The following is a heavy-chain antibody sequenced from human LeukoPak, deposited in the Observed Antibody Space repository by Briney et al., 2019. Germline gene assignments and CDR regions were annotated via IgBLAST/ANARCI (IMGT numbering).Heavy chain of an antibody. Sequence: GGSLRLSCAASGFTFSTYWMTWVRQAPGKGLEWVANIKQDGSEQYYVDSVKGRFTTSRDNPKNSLYLQMNSLRVEDTAVYYCARDPVMTTITVDPWGQGTLVTVSS. CDR3: ARDPVMTTITVDP. CDR1: GFTFSTYW. D-gene: IGHD5-24*01. CDR2: IKQDGSEQ. V-gene: IGHV3-7*01. J-gene: IGHJ5*02.